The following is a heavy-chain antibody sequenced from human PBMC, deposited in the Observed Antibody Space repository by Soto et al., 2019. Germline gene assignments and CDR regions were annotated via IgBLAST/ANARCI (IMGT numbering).Heavy chain of an antibody. Sequence: SETLSLTCTVSGGTISSWYWSWIRQPPGKGLEWIGYIYYSGSTNCNPSLKSRVTISVDTSKNQFSLKLSSVTAADTAVYYCAGRYESCFDSWREGPLVSAPQ. J-gene: IGHJ4*02. CDR1: GGTISSWY. V-gene: IGHV4-59*08. CDR3: AGRYESCFDS. D-gene: IGHD2-2*01. CDR2: IYYSGST.